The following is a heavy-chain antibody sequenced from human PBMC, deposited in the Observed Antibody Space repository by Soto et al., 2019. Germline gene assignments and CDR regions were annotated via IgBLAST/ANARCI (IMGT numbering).Heavy chain of an antibody. Sequence: GGSLRLSCAASGFTFSSYSMNWVRQAPGKGLEWVSSISSSSSYIYYADSVKGRFTISRDNAKNSLYLQMNSLRAEDTAVYYCARTMIVHYYYYMEVSGKGTTVTVSS. J-gene: IGHJ6*03. D-gene: IGHD6-6*01. CDR1: GFTFSSYS. V-gene: IGHV3-21*01. CDR3: ARTMIVHYYYYMEV. CDR2: ISSSSSYI.